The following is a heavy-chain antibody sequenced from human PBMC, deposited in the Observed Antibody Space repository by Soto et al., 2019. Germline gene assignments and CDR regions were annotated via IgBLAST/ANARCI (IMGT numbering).Heavy chain of an antibody. CDR1: GFTFSSYA. Sequence: EVQLLESGGGLVQPGGSLRLSCAASGFTFSSYAMSWVRQAPGKGLEWVSAISGSGGSTYYADSVKGRFTISRDNSKNTPYLQMNSLRAEDTAVYYCANQYRITIFGVVDYWGQGTLVTVSS. CDR2: ISGSGGST. D-gene: IGHD3-3*01. V-gene: IGHV3-23*01. CDR3: ANQYRITIFGVVDY. J-gene: IGHJ4*02.